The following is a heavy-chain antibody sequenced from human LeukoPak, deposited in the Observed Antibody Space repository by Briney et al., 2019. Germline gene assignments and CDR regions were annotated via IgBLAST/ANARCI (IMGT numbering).Heavy chain of an antibody. Sequence: GGSRRLSCAASGFTFSDYDMPWVRQAAGKGLKWVSGIGFACDTYYPGSVKGRFTVSRESAKNSLYLQMNSLRAGDTAVYYCVRDPGIVGATARYFDLWGRGTLVTVSS. V-gene: IGHV3-13*04. J-gene: IGHJ2*01. CDR3: VRDPGIVGATARYFDL. D-gene: IGHD1-26*01. CDR2: IGFACDT. CDR1: GFTFSDYD.